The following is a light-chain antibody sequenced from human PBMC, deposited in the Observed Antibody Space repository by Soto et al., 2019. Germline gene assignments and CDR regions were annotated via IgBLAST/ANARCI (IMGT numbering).Light chain of an antibody. J-gene: IGKJ3*01. CDR2: DAS. CDR3: QQRTNWLFT. V-gene: IGKV3-11*01. CDR1: QTVGIS. Sequence: LTQSPASLSLSPGERATLSCRASQTVGISLAWYQHKPCQPPRLLIYDASKRATGIPARFGGSGSGTDFTLTISSLEPEDFAVYYCQQRTNWLFTFGPGTKVDIK.